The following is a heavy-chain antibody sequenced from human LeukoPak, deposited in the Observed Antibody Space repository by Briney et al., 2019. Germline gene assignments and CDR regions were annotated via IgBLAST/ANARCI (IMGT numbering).Heavy chain of an antibody. D-gene: IGHD5-18*01. V-gene: IGHV4-39*01. Sequence: SETLSFTCTVSGGSISSSSYYWGWLRQPPGRGLEWIGSIYYSGSTYYNPSLKSRVTISVDTSKNQFSLKLSSVTAADTAVYYCARHEGYSYAQGWFDPWGQGTLVTVSS. CDR1: GGSISSSSYY. CDR3: ARHEGYSYAQGWFDP. J-gene: IGHJ5*02. CDR2: IYYSGST.